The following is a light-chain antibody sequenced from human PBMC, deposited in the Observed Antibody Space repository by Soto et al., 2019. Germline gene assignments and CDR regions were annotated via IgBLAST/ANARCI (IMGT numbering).Light chain of an antibody. CDR3: QQYRMSPNT. V-gene: IGKV3-20*01. J-gene: IGKJ5*01. CDR2: GAS. CDR1: QRVDDSH. Sequence: EIVLTQSPGTLSLSPGERATLSCRASQRVDDSHLAWYQLRPGQAPRLLIYGASTRATGIPDTFSGRGSGTDFSLTIRGLKPEDFAVYYCQQYRMSPNTFGPGTRREIK.